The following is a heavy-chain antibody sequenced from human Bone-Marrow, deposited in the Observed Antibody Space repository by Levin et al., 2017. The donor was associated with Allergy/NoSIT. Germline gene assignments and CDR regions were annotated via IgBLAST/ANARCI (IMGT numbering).Heavy chain of an antibody. D-gene: IGHD3-22*01. CDR3: ARHGGHSSGYELDY. V-gene: IGHV4-39*01. Sequence: PSQTLSLTCTVSGGSISSSSYYWGWIRQPPGKGLEWIGSIYYSGSTYYNPSLKSRVTISVDTSKNQFSLKLSSVTAADTAVYYCARHGGHSSGYELDYWGQGTLVTVSS. CDR2: IYYSGST. CDR1: GGSISSSSYY. J-gene: IGHJ4*02.